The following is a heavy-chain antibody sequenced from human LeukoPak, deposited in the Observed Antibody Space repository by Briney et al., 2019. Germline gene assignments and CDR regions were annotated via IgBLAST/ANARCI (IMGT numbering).Heavy chain of an antibody. CDR1: GGSISSSSYY. CDR2: IYYSGST. CDR3: ARQEIVGATFRDY. Sequence: SETLSLTCTVSGGSISSSSYYWGWIRQPPGKGLEWIGSIYYSGSTYYNPSLKSRVTISVDTSKNQFSLKLSSVTAADTAVYYCARQEIVGATFRDYWGQGTLVTVSS. J-gene: IGHJ4*02. V-gene: IGHV4-39*01. D-gene: IGHD1-26*01.